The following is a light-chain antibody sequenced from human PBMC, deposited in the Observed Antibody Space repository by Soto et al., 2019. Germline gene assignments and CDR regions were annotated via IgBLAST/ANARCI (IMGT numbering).Light chain of an antibody. Sequence: EIVMTQSPATLSVSPGERATLSCRASQSVSSNLAWYQQKPGQAPRLLIYGASSRATGIPDRFSGSGSGTDFTLTISSLQAEDVAVYYCQQYYSIPWTFGQGTKVEIK. J-gene: IGKJ1*01. CDR3: QQYYSIPWT. V-gene: IGKV3D-15*01. CDR2: GAS. CDR1: QSVSSN.